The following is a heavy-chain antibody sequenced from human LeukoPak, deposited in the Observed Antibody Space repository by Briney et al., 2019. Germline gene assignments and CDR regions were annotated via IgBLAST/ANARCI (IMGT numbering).Heavy chain of an antibody. CDR2: IKQDGSEK. Sequence: GGSLRLSCAASGFTLSTYWMNWVRQAPGKGLEWVANIKQDGSEKYYVDSVKGRFTISRDNAKDSLYLQMNSLRAEDTAVYYCAREYAFDYWGQGTLVTVSS. J-gene: IGHJ4*02. CDR1: GFTLSTYW. CDR3: AREYAFDY. V-gene: IGHV3-7*01.